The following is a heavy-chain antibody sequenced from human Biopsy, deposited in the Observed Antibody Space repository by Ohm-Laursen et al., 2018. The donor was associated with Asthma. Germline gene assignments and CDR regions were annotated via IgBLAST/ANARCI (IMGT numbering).Heavy chain of an antibody. CDR3: ARTFHFWSPYHAEHYQL. CDR2: ITYDGSKT. D-gene: IGHD3-3*02. Sequence: SLRLSCSATGFRFPSYAMHWVRQAPGKGLEWVALITYDGSKTIYGDSVRGRFTVSRDSSTNTLYLQMNSLRAEDTAVYYCARTFHFWSPYHAEHYQLWGQGTLVTVSS. V-gene: IGHV3-30*07. CDR1: GFRFPSYA. J-gene: IGHJ1*01.